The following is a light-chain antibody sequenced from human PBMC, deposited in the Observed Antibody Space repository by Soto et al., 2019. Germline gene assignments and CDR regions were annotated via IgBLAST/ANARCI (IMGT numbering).Light chain of an antibody. CDR3: QSYDSSLSGYV. Sequence: QSVLTQPPSVSGAPGQRVTISCTGSSSNIGAGYDVNWYQQLPGRAPKLLIYGNKNRPSGVPGRFSRSKSGTSASLAITGRQAEEEADYYCQSYDSSLSGYVFGTGTKLTVL. V-gene: IGLV1-40*01. CDR2: GNK. CDR1: SSNIGAGYD. J-gene: IGLJ1*01.